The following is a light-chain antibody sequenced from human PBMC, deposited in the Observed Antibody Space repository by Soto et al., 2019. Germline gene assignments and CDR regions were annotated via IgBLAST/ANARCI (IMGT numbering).Light chain of an antibody. V-gene: IGKV1-8*01. J-gene: IGKJ1*01. CDR2: AES. Sequence: AIRMTQAPSSLSASTGDSVTITCRASQGISSYLAWYQQKPGTAPKLLIYAESTLGSGVPSRFSGSGSATDFTLTISCLQSEDFATYYWQHYYSYPSTFGQGTKL. CDR3: QHYYSYPST. CDR1: QGISSY.